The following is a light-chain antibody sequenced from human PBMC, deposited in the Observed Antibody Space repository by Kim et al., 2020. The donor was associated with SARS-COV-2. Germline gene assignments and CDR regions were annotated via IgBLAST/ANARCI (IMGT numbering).Light chain of an antibody. Sequence: QSVLTQPPSVSGTPGQRVTISCSGSSSNIGSNYVYWYQQRPGTAPKLLIYRNNQRPSGVPDRFSGSKSGTSASLAISGLRSEDEADYYCAAWDDSLSGVVFGGGTQLTVL. CDR3: AAWDDSLSGVV. V-gene: IGLV1-47*01. CDR1: SSNIGSNY. CDR2: RNN. J-gene: IGLJ2*01.